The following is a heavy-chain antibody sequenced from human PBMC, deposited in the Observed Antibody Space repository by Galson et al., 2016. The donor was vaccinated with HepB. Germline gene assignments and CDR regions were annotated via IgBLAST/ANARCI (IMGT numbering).Heavy chain of an antibody. V-gene: IGHV5-51*01. CDR2: IWPGDSDA. J-gene: IGHJ4*02. D-gene: IGHD3-9*01. Sequence: QSGAEVKKPGESLKISCKASGYNFADYWIAWVRQVPGRGLEFMGIIWPGDSDARYSPSFDGQVIVSVDKSITTAYLQWNSLKASDTAIYYCARRDDSLTGYSYWGQGTLVTVSS. CDR1: GYNFADYW. CDR3: ARRDDSLTGYSY.